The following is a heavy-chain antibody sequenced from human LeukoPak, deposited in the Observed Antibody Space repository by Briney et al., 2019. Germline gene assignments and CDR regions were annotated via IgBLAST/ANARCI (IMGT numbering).Heavy chain of an antibody. Sequence: SETLSLTCTVSGGSISSSSYYWGWIRQPPGKGLEWIGSIYYSGSTYYNPSLKSRVTISVDTSKNQFSLKLSSVTAADTAVYYCARDPGYWGYFDYWGQGTLVTASS. CDR3: ARDPGYWGYFDY. CDR2: IYYSGST. V-gene: IGHV4-39*07. J-gene: IGHJ4*02. D-gene: IGHD7-27*01. CDR1: GGSISSSSYY.